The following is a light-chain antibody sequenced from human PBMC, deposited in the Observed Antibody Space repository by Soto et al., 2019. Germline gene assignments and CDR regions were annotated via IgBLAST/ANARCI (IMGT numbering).Light chain of an antibody. CDR2: RIS. CDR1: QSADSN. V-gene: IGKV3D-15*01. Sequence: EIVLTQSPDTLSVSPGETATLSCRASQSADSNLAWYQQKPGQAPRLLMYRISARATGIPARISGSGSGTEFTLTISGLQSEDDEVYYCQHHNSWTLTFGGGAKVDLK. J-gene: IGKJ4*01. CDR3: QHHNSWTLT.